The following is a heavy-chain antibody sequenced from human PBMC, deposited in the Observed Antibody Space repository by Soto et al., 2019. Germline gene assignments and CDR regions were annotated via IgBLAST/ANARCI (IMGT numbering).Heavy chain of an antibody. J-gene: IGHJ4*01. D-gene: IGHD3-16*01. Sequence: QVQLVESGGDVVQPGRSLRLSCVGSGFTFSTYAIHWVRQTPDRGLVWVAVMSYEGSIKNYADSVNGPLTISRDNPKRTVILQMDGLRPDATAVYYCARQPLLKLWGHGTKVTVSS. CDR3: ARQPLLKL. V-gene: IGHV3-30-3*01. CDR1: GFTFSTYA. CDR2: MSYEGSIK.